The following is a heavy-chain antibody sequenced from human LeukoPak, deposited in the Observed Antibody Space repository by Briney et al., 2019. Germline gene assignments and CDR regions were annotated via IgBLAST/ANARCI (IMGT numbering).Heavy chain of an antibody. CDR3: ARGLSIAAASRTY. D-gene: IGHD6-13*01. J-gene: IGHJ4*02. CDR2: ISSSSGTI. CDR1: GFTFSSYA. V-gene: IGHV3-48*01. Sequence: GGSLRLSCAASGFTFSSYAMNWVRQAPGKGLEWVSYISSSSGTIYYADSVKGRFTISRDNAKNSLYLQMNSLRAEDTAVYYCARGLSIAAASRTYWGQGTLVTVSS.